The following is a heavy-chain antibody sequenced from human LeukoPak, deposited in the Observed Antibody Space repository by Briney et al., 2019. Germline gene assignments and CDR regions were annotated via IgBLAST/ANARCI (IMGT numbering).Heavy chain of an antibody. D-gene: IGHD3-3*01. Sequence: AGGSLRLSCVTSGFTFSSYWMSWFRQTPGKGLEWVANIDQDGSGKNYVDSVKGRLTISRDNAKNLLFLQMNSLRPEDTAVYYCAGGPGFLIDCWGQGTLVTVSS. V-gene: IGHV3-7*01. J-gene: IGHJ4*02. CDR2: IDQDGSGK. CDR3: AGGPGFLIDC. CDR1: GFTFSSYW.